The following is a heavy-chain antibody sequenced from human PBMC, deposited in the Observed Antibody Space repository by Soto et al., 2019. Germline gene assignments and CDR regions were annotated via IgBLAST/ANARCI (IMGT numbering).Heavy chain of an antibody. CDR1: GFTFSTYG. J-gene: IGHJ4*02. CDR2: ISYDGNNN. CDR3: AKDQAGWEPPFDY. V-gene: IGHV3-30*18. D-gene: IGHD1-26*01. Sequence: QVQLVESGGGVVQPGRSLRLSCAASGFTFSTYGMHWVRQAPGKGLEWVALISYDGNNNYYEDSVKGRFTISRDNSKNTLYLQMNSLRAEDTAVYYCAKDQAGWEPPFDYWGQGTLVTVSS.